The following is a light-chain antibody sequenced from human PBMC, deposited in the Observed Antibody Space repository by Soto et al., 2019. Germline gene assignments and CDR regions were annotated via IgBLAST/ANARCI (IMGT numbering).Light chain of an antibody. CDR3: QQYGSSPRT. CDR2: GAS. Sequence: IVMTPSPSTLAVAPGARVPLSCRASQSVSSSYLAWYQQKPGQAPRLLIYGASSRATGIPDRFSGSGSGTDFTLTISRLEPEDFAVYYCQQYGSSPRTFGQGTRLEI. J-gene: IGKJ5*01. V-gene: IGKV3-20*01. CDR1: QSVSSSY.